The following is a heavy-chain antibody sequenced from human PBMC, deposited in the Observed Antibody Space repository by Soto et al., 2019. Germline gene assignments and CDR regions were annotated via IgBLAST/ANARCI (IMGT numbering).Heavy chain of an antibody. CDR3: ARDFARDLRDPGAVFDS. V-gene: IGHV1-18*01. Sequence: ASVKVSCKASGYIFTSYGISWVRQAPGQGLEWMGWISAYNGNTKYAQNLQGRVTLTTDTSTYTAHMELSSLQSDDTAVYYCARDFARDLRDPGAVFDSWGQGALVTVSS. J-gene: IGHJ4*02. CDR1: GYIFTSYG. CDR2: ISAYNGNT. D-gene: IGHD3-16*01.